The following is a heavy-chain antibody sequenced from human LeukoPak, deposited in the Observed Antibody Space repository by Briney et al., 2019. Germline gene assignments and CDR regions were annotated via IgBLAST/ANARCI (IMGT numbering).Heavy chain of an antibody. CDR3: ARRVGEGEFDY. J-gene: IGHJ4*02. Sequence: GGSLRLSCAASKFAFSIYATSWVRQAPGKGLEWVSFIYGDGDIIYYADSVKGRFTISRDNSKNTRYLQMNSLRAEDRAVYCCARRVGEGEFDYWGQGTLVTVSS. V-gene: IGHV3-23*01. CDR2: IYGDGDII. CDR1: KFAFSIYA. D-gene: IGHD3-10*01.